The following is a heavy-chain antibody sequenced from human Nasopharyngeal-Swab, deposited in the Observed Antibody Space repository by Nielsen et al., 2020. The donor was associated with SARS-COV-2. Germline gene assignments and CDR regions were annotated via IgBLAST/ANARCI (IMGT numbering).Heavy chain of an antibody. CDR1: GGSFSGYY. V-gene: IGHV4-34*01. CDR2: INHSGST. Sequence: SETLSLTCAVYGGSFSGYYWSWIRQPPGKGLEWIGEINHSGSTNYNPYLKSRVTISVDTSKNQFSLKLSSVTAADTAVYYCARGVRLTRITMVRGPIESVYGMDVWGQGTTVTVSS. CDR3: ARGVRLTRITMVRGPIESVYGMDV. J-gene: IGHJ6*02. D-gene: IGHD3-10*01.